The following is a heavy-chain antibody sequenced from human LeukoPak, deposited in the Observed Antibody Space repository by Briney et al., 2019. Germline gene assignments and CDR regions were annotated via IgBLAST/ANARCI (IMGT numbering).Heavy chain of an antibody. J-gene: IGHJ4*02. V-gene: IGHV4-59*12. CDR1: GGSISSYY. D-gene: IGHD1-26*01. CDR3: ASQPIVGATKAFDY. Sequence: SETLSLTCTVSGGSISSYYWSWIRQPPGKGLEWIGYIYYSGSTNYNPSLKSRVTISVDTSKNQFSLKLSSVTAADTAVYYCASQPIVGATKAFDYWGQGTLVTVSS. CDR2: IYYSGST.